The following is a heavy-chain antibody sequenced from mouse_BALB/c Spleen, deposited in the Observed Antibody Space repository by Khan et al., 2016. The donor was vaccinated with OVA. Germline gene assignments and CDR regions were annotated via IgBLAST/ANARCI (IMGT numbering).Heavy chain of an antibody. Sequence: EVELVESGGGLVEPGGSLKLSCAASGFTFSSFVMSWVRQTPEKRLEWVATISSAATYTYYTDSLKGRLTISRDNAQNTLYLHMNSLRSDDTAIYYCTNGNYGWFAYWGLGTLVTVST. J-gene: IGHJ3*01. CDR1: GFTFSSFV. CDR3: TNGNYGWFAY. V-gene: IGHV5-9-1*01. CDR2: ISSAATYT. D-gene: IGHD2-1*01.